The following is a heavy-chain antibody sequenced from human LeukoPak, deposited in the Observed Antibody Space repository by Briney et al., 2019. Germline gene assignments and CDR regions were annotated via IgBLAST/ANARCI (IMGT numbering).Heavy chain of an antibody. J-gene: IGHJ6*02. V-gene: IGHV3-48*02. D-gene: IGHD3-9*01. CDR1: GFTFSSYS. CDR2: ISSSSSTI. Sequence: PGGSLRLSCAASGFTFSSYSMNWVRQAPGKGLEWVSYISSSSSTIYYADSVKGRFTISRDNAKNSLYLQMNSLRDEDTAVYYCARGPYYDILTGYYYYYYYGMDVWGQGTTVTVSS. CDR3: ARGPYYDILTGYYYYYYYGMDV.